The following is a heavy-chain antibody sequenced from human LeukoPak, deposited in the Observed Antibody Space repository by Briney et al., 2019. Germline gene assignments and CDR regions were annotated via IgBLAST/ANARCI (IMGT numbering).Heavy chain of an antibody. CDR2: IHHGGST. V-gene: IGHV4-4*02. Sequence: SETLSLTCAVSGGSISNSNWWSWVRQSPGKGLEWIGEIHHGGSTTYNPSLKSRVTISLDESKNQFSLKLNSVTAADTAMYYCATYYDRSGYKWDYWGQGTLATVSS. CDR3: ATYYDRSGYKWDY. D-gene: IGHD3-22*01. CDR1: GGSISNSNW. J-gene: IGHJ4*02.